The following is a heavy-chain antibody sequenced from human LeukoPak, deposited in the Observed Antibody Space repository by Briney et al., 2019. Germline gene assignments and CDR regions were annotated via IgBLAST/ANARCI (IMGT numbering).Heavy chain of an antibody. CDR2: IKPSSGAA. CDR3: ARGGSGWFYNSLDP. D-gene: IGHD6-19*01. CDR1: GYSFTAYY. J-gene: IGHJ5*02. V-gene: IGHV1-2*02. Sequence: GASVKVSCKASGYSFTAYYIFWVRQAPGQGLEWMGWIKPSSGAAKSAQKFQDRVTMTRDSSISTVYMEVTRLRSDDTAVYYCARGGSGWFYNSLDPWGQGTLVTVSS.